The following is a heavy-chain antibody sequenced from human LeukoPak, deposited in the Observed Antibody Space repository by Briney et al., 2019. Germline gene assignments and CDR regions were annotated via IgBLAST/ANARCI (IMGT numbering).Heavy chain of an antibody. Sequence: ASVKVSCKASGYTFTSYDINWVRQATGQGLEWMGWMNPNSGNTGYAQKFQGRVTMTRNTSISTAYMELSSLRSEDTAVYYCARGCGIAARPLDYMDVWGKGTTVTVSS. CDR3: ARGCGIAARPLDYMDV. J-gene: IGHJ6*03. CDR1: GYTFTSYD. CDR2: MNPNSGNT. V-gene: IGHV1-8*01. D-gene: IGHD6-6*01.